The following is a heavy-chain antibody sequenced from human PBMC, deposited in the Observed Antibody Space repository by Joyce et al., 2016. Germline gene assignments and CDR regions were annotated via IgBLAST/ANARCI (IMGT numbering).Heavy chain of an antibody. D-gene: IGHD6-13*01. CDR3: ARVANVASAGYDY. CDR1: GISIMRSY. CDR2: IFGDGRT. Sequence: VELVESGGGFFQPGESLRISCSASGISIMRSYMAWVRQAPGKGLEWVAIIFGDGRTYFGYSVKGRGSISRDKSKNTFSLQMKSLTVGDTGFYYCARVANVASAGYDYWGPGTLVTVSS. V-gene: IGHV3-53*01. J-gene: IGHJ4*02.